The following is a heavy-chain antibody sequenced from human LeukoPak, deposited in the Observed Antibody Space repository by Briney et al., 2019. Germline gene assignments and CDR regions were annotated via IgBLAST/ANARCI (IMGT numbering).Heavy chain of an antibody. J-gene: IGHJ6*02. CDR3: AGDRGDYGYYYYGMDV. V-gene: IGHV4-30-4*01. CDR2: IYYSGST. Sequence: SETLSLTCTVSGGSISSGDYYWSWIRQPPGKGLEWIGYIYYSGSTYYNPSLKSRVTISVDTSKNQFSLKLSSVTAADTAVYYCAGDRGDYGYYYYGMDVWGQGTTVTVSS. CDR1: GGSISSGDYY. D-gene: IGHD4-17*01.